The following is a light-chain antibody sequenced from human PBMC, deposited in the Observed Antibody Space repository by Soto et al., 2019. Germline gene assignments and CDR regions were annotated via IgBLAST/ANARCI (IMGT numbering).Light chain of an antibody. Sequence: EIVLTHSPGTLSLSPCERATLSFRASQSVSSSYLAWYQQKPGQAPRLLIYGASSRATGIPDRFSGSGSGTDFTLTISSLEPEDSAVYYCQQRHMWPITFGQGTRLEIK. CDR3: QQRHMWPIT. V-gene: IGKV3D-20*02. J-gene: IGKJ5*01. CDR2: GAS. CDR1: QSVSSSY.